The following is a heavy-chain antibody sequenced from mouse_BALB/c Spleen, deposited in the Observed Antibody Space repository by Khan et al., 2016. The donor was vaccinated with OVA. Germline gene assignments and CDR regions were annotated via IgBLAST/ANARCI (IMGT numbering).Heavy chain of an antibody. CDR2: INPSNGYT. J-gene: IGHJ3*01. D-gene: IGHD2-14*01. CDR1: GYTFTSYT. V-gene: IGHV1-4*01. CDR3: VRDGAYHRNDGWFAY. Sequence: QIQLQQSGAELARPGASVKMSCKASGYTFTSYTIHWIKKRPGQGLEWIGYINPSNGYTNYNQKFKDKATLTTDKSSTTAYLPLSSLTSDDSAVXNCVRDGAYHRNDGWFAYWGQGTLVTVSS.